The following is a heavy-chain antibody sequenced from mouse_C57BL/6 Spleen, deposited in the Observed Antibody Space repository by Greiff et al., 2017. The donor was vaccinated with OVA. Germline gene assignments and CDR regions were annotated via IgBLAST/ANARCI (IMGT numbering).Heavy chain of an antibody. CDR2: ISDGGSYT. V-gene: IGHV5-4*01. CDR1: GFTFSSYA. J-gene: IGHJ2*01. CDR3: ARDRDGFLDY. D-gene: IGHD2-3*01. Sequence: DVMLVESGGGLVKPGGSLKLSCAASGFTFSSYAMSWVRQTPEKRLEWVATISDGGSYTYYPDNVKGRFTISRDNAKNNLYLQMSHLKSEDTAMYYCARDRDGFLDYWGQGTTLTVSS.